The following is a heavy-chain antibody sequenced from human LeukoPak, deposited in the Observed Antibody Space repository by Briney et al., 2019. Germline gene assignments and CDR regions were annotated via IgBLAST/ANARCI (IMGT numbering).Heavy chain of an antibody. CDR1: GFTFGDNA. D-gene: IGHD6-19*01. J-gene: IGHJ4*02. CDR3: TRGIAKTGMNC. Sequence: GGSLRLSCTASGFTFGDNAMTWVHQAPGRGLEWVGFIRSKTYGETTEYAASVKGRFTISRDDSKSTAYLQMNSLKSEDTAVYYCTRGIAKTGMNCWGQGTLVTVSA. CDR2: IRSKTYGETT. V-gene: IGHV3-49*04.